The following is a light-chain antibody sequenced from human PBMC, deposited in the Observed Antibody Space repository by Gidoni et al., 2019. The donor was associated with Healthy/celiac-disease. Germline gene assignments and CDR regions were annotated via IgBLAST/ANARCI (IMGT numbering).Light chain of an antibody. Sequence: DIVMTQSPVSLAVSLGERATINCKSSQSVLYSANNNNYLAWYQQKPGQPPKLLIYWASTRESGVTDRFSGSGSGTDFTLTISSLQAEDVAVYYCQQYYSTPLTFGGGTKVEIK. J-gene: IGKJ4*01. CDR1: QSVLYSANNNNY. V-gene: IGKV4-1*01. CDR2: WAS. CDR3: QQYYSTPLT.